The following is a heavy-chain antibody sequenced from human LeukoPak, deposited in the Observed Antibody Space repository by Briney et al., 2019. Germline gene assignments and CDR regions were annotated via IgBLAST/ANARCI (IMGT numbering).Heavy chain of an antibody. D-gene: IGHD2-15*01. V-gene: IGHV1-69*13. CDR1: GGTFSRYA. J-gene: IGHJ4*02. CDR3: ARSRGSCYSCGDY. Sequence: ASVKVSCEASGGTFSRYAINWVRQAPGQGLEWMGGIIPIFGTANYAQKFQGRVTITADESTSTAYMELSSLRSEDTAVYYCARSRGSCYSCGDYWGQGTLVTVSS. CDR2: IIPIFGTA.